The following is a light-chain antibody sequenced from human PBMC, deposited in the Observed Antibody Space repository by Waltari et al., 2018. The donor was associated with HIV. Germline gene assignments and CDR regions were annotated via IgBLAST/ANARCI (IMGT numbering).Light chain of an antibody. CDR3: SSFSDNNRIV. CDR2: AVN. V-gene: IGLV2-8*01. J-gene: IGLJ1*01. Sequence: QSALTQPPSASGSPGQSVAISCTGTSSDVGGYNSVSWHQQHPGKAPKLLLYAVNKRPAGVPDRFSGSKSGNTASLTFSGLQVDDEADYYCSSFSDNNRIVFGTGTRVTVL. CDR1: SSDVGGYNS.